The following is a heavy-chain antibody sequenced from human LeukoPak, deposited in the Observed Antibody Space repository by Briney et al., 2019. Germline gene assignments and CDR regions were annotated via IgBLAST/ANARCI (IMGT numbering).Heavy chain of an antibody. D-gene: IGHD3-3*01. V-gene: IGHV3-66*01. Sequence: GGSLRLSCAASGFTVSSNYMSWVRHAPGKGLEWVSVIYSGGSTYYADSVKGRFTISRDNSKNTLYLQMNSLRAEDTAVYYCARAPNYDFWSGYYWSPFDYWGQGTLVTVSS. J-gene: IGHJ4*02. CDR2: IYSGGST. CDR3: ARAPNYDFWSGYYWSPFDY. CDR1: GFTVSSNY.